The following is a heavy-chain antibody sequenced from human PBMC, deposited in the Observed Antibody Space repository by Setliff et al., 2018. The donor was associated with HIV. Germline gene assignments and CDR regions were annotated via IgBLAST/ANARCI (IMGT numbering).Heavy chain of an antibody. V-gene: IGHV1-2*06. CDR1: GYMILGYK. CDR2: ISPDNGAA. Sequence: ASVKVSCKAIGYMILGYKMSWVRQAPGQVLEWIGRISPDNGAAEYAPKFQGRVRMTLDTSISTAYLEIPRLTSDDAAVYYCARPRVFDSFDVWGQGTLVTVSS. CDR3: ARPRVFDSFDV. J-gene: IGHJ3*01.